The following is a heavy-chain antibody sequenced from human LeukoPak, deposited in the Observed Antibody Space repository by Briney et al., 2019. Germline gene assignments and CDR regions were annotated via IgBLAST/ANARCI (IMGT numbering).Heavy chain of an antibody. D-gene: IGHD6-19*01. V-gene: IGHV4-59*01. CDR1: GDSISNYY. Sequence: PSETLSFTCTVSGDSISNYYWSWIRQPPGKGLEWIGYIYYSGSTNYNPSLKSRVTISVDTSKNQFSLRLSSVTAADTAVYYCARGTAVAGTWGQGTLVTVSS. CDR2: IYYSGST. CDR3: ARGTAVAGT. J-gene: IGHJ5*02.